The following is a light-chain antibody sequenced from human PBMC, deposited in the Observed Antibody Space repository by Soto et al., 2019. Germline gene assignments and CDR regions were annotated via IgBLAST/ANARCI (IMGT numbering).Light chain of an antibody. CDR3: VLYMGRGIWV. Sequence: QTVVAQEPSFSVSPGRTVTLTCGLSSGSVSTTYNPTWYQQTPGQAPRTLIYSTDTRSSGVPDRFSGSILGNKAALTITGAQADDESDYYCVLYMGRGIWVFGGGTQLTVL. V-gene: IGLV8-61*01. CDR1: SGSVSTTYN. J-gene: IGLJ3*02. CDR2: STD.